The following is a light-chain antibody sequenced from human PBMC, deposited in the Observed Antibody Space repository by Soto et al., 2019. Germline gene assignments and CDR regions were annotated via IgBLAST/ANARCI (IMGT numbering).Light chain of an antibody. Sequence: DIQMTQSPSTLSASVGDRFTITCRASQSISSWLAWYQQKPGKAPKLLIYDASSLGSGVPSRFSGSGSGTEFTLTISSLQPDDFATYYCQQYNSYSQTFGQGTKVDIK. CDR3: QQYNSYSQT. CDR2: DAS. V-gene: IGKV1-5*01. CDR1: QSISSW. J-gene: IGKJ1*01.